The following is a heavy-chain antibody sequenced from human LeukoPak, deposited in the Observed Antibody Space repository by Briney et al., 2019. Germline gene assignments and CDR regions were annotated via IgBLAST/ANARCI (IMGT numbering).Heavy chain of an antibody. CDR1: GFPFSTYA. Sequence: GGSLRLSCAASGFPFSTYAMNWVRQAPGKGLEWVSVITGSGGFTQYADSVKGRFTISRDNSKNTVYLQMNSLRVEDAALYYCVRSLDYWGQGTLVTVSS. J-gene: IGHJ4*02. V-gene: IGHV3-23*01. CDR2: ITGSGGFT. CDR3: VRSLDY.